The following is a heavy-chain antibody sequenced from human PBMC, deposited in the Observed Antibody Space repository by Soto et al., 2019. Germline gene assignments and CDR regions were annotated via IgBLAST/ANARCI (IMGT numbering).Heavy chain of an antibody. Sequence: PGGSLRLSCAASGFAFSTYGMHWVRQAPGKGLEWVAVTTSDGARINYADSVKGRFTISRDNSRTTLYLQMNSLRIDDTAVYYCARKNPGREWELPDYWGQGTLVTVSS. CDR3: ARKNPGREWELPDY. CDR1: GFAFSTYG. CDR2: TTSDGARI. D-gene: IGHD1-26*01. J-gene: IGHJ4*02. V-gene: IGHV3-30*03.